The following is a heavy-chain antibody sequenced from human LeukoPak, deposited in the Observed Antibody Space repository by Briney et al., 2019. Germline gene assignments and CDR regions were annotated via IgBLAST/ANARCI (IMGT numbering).Heavy chain of an antibody. CDR2: INHSGST. CDR3: ARGDGRDGYKGRLEY. Sequence: PSETLSLTCAVYGGSFSGYYWSWIRQPPGKGLEWFGEINHSGSTNCNPSLKSRVTISVDTSKNQFSLKLSSVTAADTAVYYCARGDGRDGYKGRLEYWGQGNLVTVSS. J-gene: IGHJ4*02. D-gene: IGHD5-24*01. CDR1: GGSFSGYY. V-gene: IGHV4-34*01.